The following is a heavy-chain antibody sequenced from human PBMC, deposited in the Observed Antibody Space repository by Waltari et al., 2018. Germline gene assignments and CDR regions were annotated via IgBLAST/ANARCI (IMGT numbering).Heavy chain of an antibody. Sequence: QVQLVQSGAEVKKPGASVKVSCKASGYTFTSYDINWVRQATGQGLEWMGWMNPNSGNTGYAQKFQGRVTMTRNTSISTAYMELSSLRSEDTAVYYCARAAYDFWSGSTLYWYFDLWGRGTLVTVSS. J-gene: IGHJ2*01. CDR2: MNPNSGNT. CDR3: ARAAYDFWSGSTLYWYFDL. V-gene: IGHV1-8*01. CDR1: GYTFTSYD. D-gene: IGHD3-3*01.